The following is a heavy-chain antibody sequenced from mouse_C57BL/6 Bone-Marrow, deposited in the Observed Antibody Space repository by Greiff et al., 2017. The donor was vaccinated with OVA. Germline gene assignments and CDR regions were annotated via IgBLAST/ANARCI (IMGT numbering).Heavy chain of an antibody. D-gene: IGHD2-4*01. CDR3: AREPRYYDYCY. Sequence: QVHVKQSGAELARPGASVKLSCKASGYTFTSYGISWVKQRTGQGLEWIGEIYPRSGNTYYNEKFKGKATLTADKSSSTAYMELRSLTSEDSAVYFCAREPRYYDYCYWGQGTTLTVSS. J-gene: IGHJ2*01. V-gene: IGHV1-81*01. CDR2: IYPRSGNT. CDR1: GYTFTSYG.